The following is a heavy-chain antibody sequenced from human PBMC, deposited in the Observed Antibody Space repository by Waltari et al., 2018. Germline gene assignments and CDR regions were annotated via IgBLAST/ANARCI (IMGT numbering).Heavy chain of an antibody. J-gene: IGHJ6*03. Sequence: QVPLQESGPGRLKPSETLSLNCTLSGGLVNNLYWCWIRRPAGKGLEWIGRVFSSGSTNYNSSLKSRVTMSVDTSKNQISLKLTSVTAADTGIYYCARGRGLQGFNFYYDMDVWGKGSAVTVSS. CDR1: GGLVNNLY. CDR3: ARGRGLQGFNFYYDMDV. D-gene: IGHD4-4*01. V-gene: IGHV4-4*07. CDR2: VFSSGST.